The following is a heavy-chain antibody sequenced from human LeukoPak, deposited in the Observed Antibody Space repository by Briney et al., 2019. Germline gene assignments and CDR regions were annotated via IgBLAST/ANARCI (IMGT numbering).Heavy chain of an antibody. D-gene: IGHD3-22*01. J-gene: IGHJ4*02. CDR2: IYYSGST. V-gene: IGHV4-31*03. CDR1: GGSISSGGYY. Sequence: ASETLSLTCTVSGGSISSGGYYWSWIRQHPGKGLEWIGYIYYSGSTYYNPSLKSRVTISVDTSKNQFSLKLSSVTAADTAVYYCAREDSSGYYHNPYGYWGQGTLVTVSS. CDR3: AREDSSGYYHNPYGY.